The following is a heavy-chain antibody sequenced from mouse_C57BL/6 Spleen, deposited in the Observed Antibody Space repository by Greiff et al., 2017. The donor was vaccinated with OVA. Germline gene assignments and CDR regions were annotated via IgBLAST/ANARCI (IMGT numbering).Heavy chain of an antibody. Sequence: VQLQQSGAELVKPGASVKMSCKASGYTFTSYWITWVKQRPGQGLEWIGDIYPGSGSTNYNEKFKSKATLTVDTSSSTAYMQLSSLTSEDSAVYDGASSSTVVATPFDYWGTGTTLTVSS. CDR3: ASSSTVVATPFDY. V-gene: IGHV1-55*01. CDR1: GYTFTSYW. J-gene: IGHJ2*01. CDR2: IYPGSGST. D-gene: IGHD1-1*01.